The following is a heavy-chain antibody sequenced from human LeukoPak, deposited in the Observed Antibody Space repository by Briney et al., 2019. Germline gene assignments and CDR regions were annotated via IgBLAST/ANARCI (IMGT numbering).Heavy chain of an antibody. CDR3: ARVGIVVVPAAGYYMDV. V-gene: IGHV3-23*01. Sequence: GGSLRLSCAASGFTFSSYGMSWVRQAPGKGLEWVSAISGSGGSTYYADSVKGRFTISRDNSKNTLYLQMNSLRSDDTAVYYCARVGIVVVPAAGYYMDVWGKGTTVTVSS. D-gene: IGHD2-2*01. CDR2: ISGSGGST. CDR1: GFTFSSYG. J-gene: IGHJ6*03.